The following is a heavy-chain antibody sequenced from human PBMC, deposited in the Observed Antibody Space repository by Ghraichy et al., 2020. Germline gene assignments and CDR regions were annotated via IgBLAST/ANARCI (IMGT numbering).Heavy chain of an antibody. CDR1: GFTFNTYG. Sequence: GGSLRLSCAASGFTFNTYGIHWVRQAPGKGLEWVAAIWPGGSNTHYADTVEGRFTVSRDNPKNTVYLQMDNLRAEDTAVYYCTRDTQRVVVETATPFNNHFDPWGQGTLVTVSS. J-gene: IGHJ5*02. D-gene: IGHD2-21*02. CDR3: TRDTQRVVVETATPFNNHFDP. V-gene: IGHV3-33*01. CDR2: IWPGGSNT.